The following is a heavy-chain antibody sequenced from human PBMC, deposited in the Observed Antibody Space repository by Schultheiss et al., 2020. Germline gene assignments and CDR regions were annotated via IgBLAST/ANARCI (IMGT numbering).Heavy chain of an antibody. CDR3: ARVRYGSGILGDAFDI. V-gene: IGHV1-2*04. D-gene: IGHD3-10*01. Sequence: ASVKVSCKASGYTFTGYYMHWVRQAPGQGLEWMGWINPNSGGTNYAQKFQGWVTMTRDTSISTAYMELSRLRSDDTAVYYCARVRYGSGILGDAFDIWGQGTMVTGSS. J-gene: IGHJ3*02. CDR1: GYTFTGYY. CDR2: INPNSGGT.